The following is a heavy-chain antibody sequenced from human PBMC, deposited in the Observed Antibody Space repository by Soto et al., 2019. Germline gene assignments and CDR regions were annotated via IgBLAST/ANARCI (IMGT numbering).Heavy chain of an antibody. D-gene: IGHD3-3*01. Sequence: GGSLRLSCSASGFIFSDYAMHWVRQVPGKGLEWVATIKRDGSEIYYADSVRDRFTISRDNAKNSLFLQMNSLRAEDTAVYHCAKNLNYEYSPMDVWGQGTTVTVPS. CDR2: IKRDGSEI. CDR3: AKNLNYEYSPMDV. V-gene: IGHV3-7*05. CDR1: GFIFSDYA. J-gene: IGHJ6*01.